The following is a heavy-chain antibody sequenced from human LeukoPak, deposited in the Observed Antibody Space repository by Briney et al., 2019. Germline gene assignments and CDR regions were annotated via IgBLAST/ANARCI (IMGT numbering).Heavy chain of an antibody. V-gene: IGHV1-2*02. CDR2: INPNSGGT. Sequence: ASVKVSCKASGYTFTGYYMHWVRQAPGQGLEWMGWINPNSGGTNYAQKFQGRVTMTRDTSISTAYMELSRLRSDDTAVYYCARGSVVVGVSYWYFDLWGRGTLVTVSS. D-gene: IGHD1-26*01. J-gene: IGHJ2*01. CDR1: GYTFTGYY. CDR3: ARGSVVVGVSYWYFDL.